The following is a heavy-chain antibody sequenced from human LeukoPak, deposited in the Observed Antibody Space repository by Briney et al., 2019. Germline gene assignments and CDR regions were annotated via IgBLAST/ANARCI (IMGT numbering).Heavy chain of an antibody. CDR3: ARAKRVRGVIDY. J-gene: IGHJ4*02. CDR2: IYYSGST. CDR1: GGSISSGGYY. Sequence: SETLSLTCTVSGGSISSGGYYWSWIRQPPGKGLEWIGYIYYSGSTNYNPSLKSRVTISVDTSKNQFSLKLSSVTAADTAVYYCARAKRVRGVIDYWGQGTLVTVSS. V-gene: IGHV4-61*08. D-gene: IGHD3-10*01.